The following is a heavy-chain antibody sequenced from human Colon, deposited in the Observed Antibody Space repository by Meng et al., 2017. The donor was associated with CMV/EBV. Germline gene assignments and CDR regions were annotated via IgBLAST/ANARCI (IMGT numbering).Heavy chain of an antibody. CDR3: ARWEDYGGNAFFDY. V-gene: IGHV4-31*02. D-gene: IGHD4/OR15-4a*01. CDR1: GGSVATGSYF. CDR2: SHYRGSA. J-gene: IGHJ4*02. Sequence: SGGSVATGSYFWSWFRQIPGKGVVWLGHSHYRGSAFYNPSRKSRLNLSVDTSNNQFSLRLNFVTAADTAMYYWARWEDYGGNAFFDYWGQGMLVTVSS.